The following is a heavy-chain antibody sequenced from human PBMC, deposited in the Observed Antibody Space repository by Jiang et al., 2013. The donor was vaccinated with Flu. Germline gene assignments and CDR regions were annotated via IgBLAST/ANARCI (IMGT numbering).Heavy chain of an antibody. V-gene: IGHV4-34*01. D-gene: IGHD2-21*01. J-gene: IGHJ4*02. CDR3: ALRGTMVDGVVGQRGAADF. Sequence: GSFRGYDWTWIRQPPGRGWSGLEKSIIWEHHLQPSLKSRVTISVDTSKNQYSLDLSAVTAADTAVYYCALRGTMVDGVVGQRGAADFWGQGTLVIVSS. CDR2: SIIWEH. CDR1: GSFRGYD.